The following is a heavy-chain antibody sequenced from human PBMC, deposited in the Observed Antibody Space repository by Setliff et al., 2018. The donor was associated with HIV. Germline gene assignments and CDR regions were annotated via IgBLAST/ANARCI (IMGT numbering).Heavy chain of an antibody. CDR1: GTNLDSFV. D-gene: IGHD1-1*01. J-gene: IGHJ5*02. CDR3: ARDIGTTTTGKGWLEP. CDR2: ITPVIGRP. V-gene: IGHV1-69*10. Sequence: SVKVSCKASGTNLDSFVISWVRQASGQGLEWMGAITPVIGRPIYAQRFHGRVTITAEKSTNTVYMELTSLTSDDTAVYYCARDIGTTTTGKGWLEPWGQGTQVTVSS.